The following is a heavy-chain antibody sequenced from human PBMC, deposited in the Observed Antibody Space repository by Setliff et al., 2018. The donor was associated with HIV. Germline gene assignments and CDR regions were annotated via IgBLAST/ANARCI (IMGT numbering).Heavy chain of an antibody. D-gene: IGHD3-9*01. J-gene: IGHJ4*02. V-gene: IGHV4-38-2*02. Sequence: PSETLSLTCTVSGDSISSGGYSWTWIRQPPGKGLEWIGSIFHSGRTYYNPSLKSRVTISVDTSKNYFSLMLSSVTAADTAVYYCARDFDLLTGYYDGSASHYWGQGTLVTVSS. CDR3: ARDFDLLTGYYDGSASHY. CDR2: IFHSGRT. CDR1: GDSISSGGYS.